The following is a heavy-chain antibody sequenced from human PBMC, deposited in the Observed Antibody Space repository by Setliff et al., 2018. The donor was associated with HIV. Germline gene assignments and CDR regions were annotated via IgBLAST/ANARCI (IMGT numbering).Heavy chain of an antibody. CDR2: INHRGST. D-gene: IGHD5-12*01. CDR3: VRGWDDKVSTISAPYYYYMDV. CDR1: GGSLNGFY. Sequence: PSETLSLTCAFYGGSLNGFYWGWIRQSPGKGLEWIGEINHRGSTKYNPSLKSRVTIRVDMSKNQFSLEVTAVTAADTAVYYCVRGWDDKVSTISAPYYYYMDVWDKGTTVTVSS. V-gene: IGHV4-34*01. J-gene: IGHJ6*03.